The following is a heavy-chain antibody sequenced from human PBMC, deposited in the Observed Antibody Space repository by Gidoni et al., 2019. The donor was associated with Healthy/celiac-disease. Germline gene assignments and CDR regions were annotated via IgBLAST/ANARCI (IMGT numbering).Heavy chain of an antibody. CDR3: ARGGFTRGRPVLGYCSGGSCYSGSHSYYYGMDV. CDR2: INHSGST. D-gene: IGHD2-15*01. V-gene: IGHV4-34*01. J-gene: IGHJ6*02. CDR1: GGSFSGYY. Sequence: QVQLQQWGAGLLKPSETLSLTCAVYGGSFSGYYWRWIRQPPGKGLEWFGEINHSGSTNYNPSLKSRVTISVDTSKNQFSLKLSSVTAADTAVYYCARGGFTRGRPVLGYCSGGSCYSGSHSYYYGMDVWGQGTTVTVSS.